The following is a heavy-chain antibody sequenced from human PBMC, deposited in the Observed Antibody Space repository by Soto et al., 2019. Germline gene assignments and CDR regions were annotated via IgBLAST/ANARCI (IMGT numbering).Heavy chain of an antibody. CDR2: IYYSGTT. J-gene: IGHJ4*02. CDR3: ARHFSADYFDY. CDR1: GDSITSNSYF. V-gene: IGHV4-39*01. Sequence: QLQLQESGPGLVKPSETLSLTCTVSGDSITSNSYFWAWIRQPPGKGLEWIGSIYYSGTTYYKPSIKSRVTISVDRSKNQFSLKLSSVTAADTAVYYCARHFSADYFDYWGQGALVTVSS. D-gene: IGHD2-2*01.